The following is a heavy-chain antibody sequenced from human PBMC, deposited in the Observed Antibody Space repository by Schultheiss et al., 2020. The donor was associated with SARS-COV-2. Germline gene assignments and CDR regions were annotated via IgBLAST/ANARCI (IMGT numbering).Heavy chain of an antibody. D-gene: IGHD2-8*01. Sequence: GSLRLSCAASGFTFSSYAMSWVRQAPGKGLEWIGSIYYSGSTYYNPSLKSRVTISVDTSKNQFSLKLSSVTAADTAVYYCARAKMVASSGYYFDYWGQGTLVTVSS. CDR1: GFTFSSYA. CDR3: ARAKMVASSGYYFDY. V-gene: IGHV4-39*07. J-gene: IGHJ4*02. CDR2: IYYSGST.